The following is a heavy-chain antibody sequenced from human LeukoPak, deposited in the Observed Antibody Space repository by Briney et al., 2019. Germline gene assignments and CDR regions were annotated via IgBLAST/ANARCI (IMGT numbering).Heavy chain of an antibody. CDR2: IYYSGST. V-gene: IGHV4-59*08. CDR3: ARLGAAVFNWFDP. J-gene: IGHJ5*02. Sequence: PSETLSLTCTVSGGSISSYYWSWIRQPPGKGLEWLGYIYYSGSTNYNPSLKSRVTISVDTSKNQFSLKLSSVTAADTAVYYCARLGAAVFNWFDPWGQATLVTVSS. D-gene: IGHD6-13*01. CDR1: GGSISSYY.